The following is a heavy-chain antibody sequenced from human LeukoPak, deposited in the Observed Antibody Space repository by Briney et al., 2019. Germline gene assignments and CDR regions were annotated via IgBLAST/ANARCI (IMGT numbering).Heavy chain of an antibody. Sequence: SETLSLTCTVSGASISTHYWSWIRQPPEKGPEWIGSFYYSGSTSYNPSLKTRATISGDTYKNQLSLKLRSVPAADTAVYYCARAGGIATAHLYLDRWGQGTLVTVSS. V-gene: IGHV4-59*11. CDR2: FYYSGST. CDR1: GASISTHY. D-gene: IGHD6-13*01. CDR3: ARAGGIATAHLYLDR. J-gene: IGHJ4*02.